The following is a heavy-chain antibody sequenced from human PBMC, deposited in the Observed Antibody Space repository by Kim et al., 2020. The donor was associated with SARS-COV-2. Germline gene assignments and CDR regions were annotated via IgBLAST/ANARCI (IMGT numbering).Heavy chain of an antibody. CDR3: GRRNTQNWSNDN. D-gene: IGHD1-1*01. J-gene: IGHJ4*02. CDR1: GFTVSDNY. Sequence: GGSLRLSCAASGFTVSDNYMSWVRQAPGKGLEWVSVLYRGGNTYYADSVKGRFTFSRENSKNTLYLKMNSLKTEKTAEYLCGRRNTQNWSNDNWGQGT. V-gene: IGHV3-53*01. CDR2: LYRGGNT.